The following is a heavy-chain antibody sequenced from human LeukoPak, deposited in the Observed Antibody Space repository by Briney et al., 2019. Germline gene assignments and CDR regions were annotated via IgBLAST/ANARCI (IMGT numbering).Heavy chain of an antibody. CDR3: ARDGGSGRAFDY. D-gene: IGHD3-10*01. CDR1: GFTFSSYS. V-gene: IGHV3-21*01. CDR2: ISSSSSYI. J-gene: IGHJ4*02. Sequence: PGGSLRLSCAASGFTFSSYSMNWVRQAPGKGLEWVSSISSSSSYIYYADSVKGRFTISRDNAKNSLYLQMNSLGAEDTAVYYCARDGGSGRAFDYWGQGTLVTVSS.